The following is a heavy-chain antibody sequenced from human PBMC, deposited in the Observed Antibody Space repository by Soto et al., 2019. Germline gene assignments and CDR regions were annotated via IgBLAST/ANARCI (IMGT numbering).Heavy chain of an antibody. J-gene: IGHJ5*02. CDR1: GGSISSSSYY. CDR2: IYHSGST. CDR3: ARDIVVVPAASNWFDP. D-gene: IGHD2-2*01. V-gene: IGHV4-39*07. Sequence: SETLSLTCTVSGGSISSSSYYWGWIRQPPGKGLEWIGSIYHSGSTNYNPSLKSRVTISVDKSKNQFSLKLSSVTAADTAVYYCARDIVVVPAASNWFDPWGQGTLVTVSS.